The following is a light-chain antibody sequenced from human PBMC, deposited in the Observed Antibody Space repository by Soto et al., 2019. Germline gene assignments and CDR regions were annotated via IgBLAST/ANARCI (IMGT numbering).Light chain of an antibody. CDR3: QKYNRAPPLT. CDR1: QGISNY. CDR2: AAS. Sequence: DIQMTQSPSSLSASVGDRVTITCRASQGISNYLAWYQQKPGKVPKLLIYAASTLQSGVPSRFSGSGSGTDFTLTISSLPPEDVATYYCQKYNRAPPLTFGPGTKVDIK. J-gene: IGKJ3*01. V-gene: IGKV1-27*01.